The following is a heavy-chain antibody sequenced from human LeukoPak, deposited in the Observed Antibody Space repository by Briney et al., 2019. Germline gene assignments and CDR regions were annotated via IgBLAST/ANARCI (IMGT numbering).Heavy chain of an antibody. D-gene: IGHD3-10*01. J-gene: IGHJ6*04. Sequence: GGSLRLSCAASGFTFSSYSMNWVRQAPGKGLEWVSSISSSSSYIYYADSVKGRFTISRDNAKNSLYLQMNSLRAEDTAVYYCARVTITMVRGVDVWGKGTTVTISS. V-gene: IGHV3-21*01. CDR1: GFTFSSYS. CDR2: ISSSSSYI. CDR3: ARVTITMVRGVDV.